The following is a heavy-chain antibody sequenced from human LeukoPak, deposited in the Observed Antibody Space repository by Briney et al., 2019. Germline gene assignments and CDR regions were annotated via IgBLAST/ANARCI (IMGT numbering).Heavy chain of an antibody. Sequence: ASVKVSCKASGYTFTSYYMHWVRQAPGQGLEWMGIINPSGGSTSYAQKFQGRVTMTRDTSTSTVYMKLSSLRSEDTAVYYCARAQSSTYYYDSSGYYQHFDYWGQGTLVTVSS. J-gene: IGHJ4*02. D-gene: IGHD3-22*01. CDR2: INPSGGST. V-gene: IGHV1-46*01. CDR1: GYTFTSYY. CDR3: ARAQSSTYYYDSSGYYQHFDY.